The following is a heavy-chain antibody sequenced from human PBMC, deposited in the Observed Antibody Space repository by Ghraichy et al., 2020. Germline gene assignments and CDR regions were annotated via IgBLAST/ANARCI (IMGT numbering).Heavy chain of an antibody. J-gene: IGHJ3*02. Sequence: GGSLRLSCAASGFTFSSYDMHWVRQATGKGLEWVSAIGTAGDTYYPGSVKGRFTISRENAKNSLYLQMNSLRAGDTAVYYCARESTKNAFDIWGQGTMVTVSS. CDR2: IGTAGDT. CDR3: ARESTKNAFDI. D-gene: IGHD5/OR15-5a*01. CDR1: GFTFSSYD. V-gene: IGHV3-13*04.